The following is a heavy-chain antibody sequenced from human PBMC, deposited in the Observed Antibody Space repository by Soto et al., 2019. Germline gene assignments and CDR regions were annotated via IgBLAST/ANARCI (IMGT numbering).Heavy chain of an antibody. J-gene: IGHJ6*02. CDR2: ISSRSRYI. Sequence: EVQLVESGGGLVKPGGSLRLSCAASGFTFSSYSMNWVRQAPGKGLEWVSSISSRSRYIYYADSVKGRFTITRDNAKNSLYLQRNSLRAADTAVYSCARADIVATISYGMDVWGQGTTVTVSS. D-gene: IGHD5-12*01. CDR1: GFTFSSYS. V-gene: IGHV3-21*01. CDR3: ARADIVATISYGMDV.